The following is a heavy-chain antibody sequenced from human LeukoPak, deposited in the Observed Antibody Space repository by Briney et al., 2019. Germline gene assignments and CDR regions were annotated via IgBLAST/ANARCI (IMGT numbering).Heavy chain of an antibody. V-gene: IGHV1-2*02. J-gene: IGHJ3*01. D-gene: IGHD2-2*01. CDR3: ATKGGGSCSTSHCQGAFDF. Sequence: GASVKVSCEPSGYTFTAYYMHLVRQAPGQGLEWMGWINPNSGDTKYAQNFQDRVTMTWDTSVSTAYMELSSLTSDDTAVYYCATKGGGSCSTSHCQGAFDFWGQGSMVTVSS. CDR1: GYTFTAYY. CDR2: INPNSGDT.